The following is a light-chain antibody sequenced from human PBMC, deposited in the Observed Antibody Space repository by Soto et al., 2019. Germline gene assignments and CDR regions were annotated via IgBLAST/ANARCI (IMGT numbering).Light chain of an antibody. J-gene: IGLJ1*01. V-gene: IGLV2-23*02. CDR2: EVT. CDR3: CSYAPTRASYV. Sequence: QSALTQPASVSGSPEQSITISCTGTGSDIGSYNLVSWYQQPPGKAPKLIIYEVTNRPSGVSSRFSGSKSGNTASLTISGLQAEDDADYYCCSYAPTRASYVFGTGTKVTVL. CDR1: GSDIGSYNL.